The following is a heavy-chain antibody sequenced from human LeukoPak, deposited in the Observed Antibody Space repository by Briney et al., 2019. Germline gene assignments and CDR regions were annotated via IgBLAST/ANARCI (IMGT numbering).Heavy chain of an antibody. Sequence: GGSLRLSCTASGFTFSTYGMHWVRQPPGKGLDWVAIISDDGSNKYYADSVPGRVTISRHNPKNTLYLQVSSVRAEDTAVYYCANDSGVVAGHWYFDLWGRGTLVSVSS. J-gene: IGHJ2*01. CDR1: GFTFSTYG. D-gene: IGHD2-8*01. CDR3: ANDSGVVAGHWYFDL. V-gene: IGHV3-30*18. CDR2: ISDDGSNK.